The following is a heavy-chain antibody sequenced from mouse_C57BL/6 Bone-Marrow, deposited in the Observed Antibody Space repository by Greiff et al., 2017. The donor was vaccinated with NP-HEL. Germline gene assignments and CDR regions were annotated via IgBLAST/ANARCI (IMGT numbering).Heavy chain of an antibody. CDR3: ARHGGNRAWFAY. CDR2: ISNGGGST. Sequence: EVQLQQSGGGLVQPGGSLKLSCAASGFTFSDYYMYWVRQTPEKRLEWVAYISNGGGSTYYPDTVKGRFTISRDNAKNTLYLQMSRLKSEDTAMYYCARHGGNRAWFAYWGQGTLVTVSA. V-gene: IGHV5-12*01. D-gene: IGHD2-1*01. CDR1: GFTFSDYY. J-gene: IGHJ3*01.